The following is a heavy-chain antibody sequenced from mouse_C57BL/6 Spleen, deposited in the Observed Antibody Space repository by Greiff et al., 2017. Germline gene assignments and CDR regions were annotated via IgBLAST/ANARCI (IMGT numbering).Heavy chain of an antibody. V-gene: IGHV3-6*01. CDR3: ARENGSSNETHYYAMDY. CDR2: ISYDGSN. D-gene: IGHD1-1*01. Sequence: EVQLKESGPGLVKPSQSLSLTCSVTGYSFTSGYYWNWIRQFPGNKLEWMGYISYDGSNNYNPSLKNRISITRDTSTNQFFLKLNSVTTEDTATYYCARENGSSNETHYYAMDYWGQGTSVTVSS. CDR1: GYSFTSGYY. J-gene: IGHJ4*01.